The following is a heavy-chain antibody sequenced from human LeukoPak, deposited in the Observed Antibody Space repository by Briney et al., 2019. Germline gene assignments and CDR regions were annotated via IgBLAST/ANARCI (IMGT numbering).Heavy chain of an antibody. CDR3: AKERGTTTWLDY. Sequence: GRSLRLSCGASGFTFSSYGMHWVRQAPGKGLEWVAVISYDGSKKYYGDSVKGRFTISRDNSENRPYLQLNSLRPEDTAVYYCAKERGTTTWLDYWGQGILVTVSS. CDR1: GFTFSSYG. V-gene: IGHV3-30*18. J-gene: IGHJ4*02. D-gene: IGHD2-2*01. CDR2: ISYDGSKK.